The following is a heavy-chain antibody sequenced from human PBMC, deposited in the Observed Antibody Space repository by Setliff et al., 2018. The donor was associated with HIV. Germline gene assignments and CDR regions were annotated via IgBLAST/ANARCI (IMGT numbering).Heavy chain of an antibody. V-gene: IGHV3-48*01. CDR2: IGATGTTV. D-gene: IGHD1-26*01. CDR3: VRDQLRWPERWDFDL. CDR1: GFVFTDHS. Sequence: GGSLRLSCAASGFVFTDHSLHWVRQAPGEGLEWISYIGATGTTVSYADSVRGRFIISRDSFNNVLFLQMKRLRVEDTALYYCVRDQLRWPERWDFDLWGQGTLVTVSS. J-gene: IGHJ4*02.